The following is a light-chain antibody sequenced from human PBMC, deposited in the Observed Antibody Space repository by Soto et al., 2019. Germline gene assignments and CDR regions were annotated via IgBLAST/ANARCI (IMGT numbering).Light chain of an antibody. V-gene: IGKV3-20*01. CDR1: QSVSSSY. CDR2: GAS. CDR3: QQYGSSLFT. J-gene: IGKJ3*01. Sequence: EIVLTQSPGTLSLSPGERATLSCRASQSVSSSYLAWYQQKPGQAPRHLISGASSRATGIPDRFSGSGSGTDFTLTISRLEPEDFAVYYCQQYGSSLFTFGPGTNVDIK.